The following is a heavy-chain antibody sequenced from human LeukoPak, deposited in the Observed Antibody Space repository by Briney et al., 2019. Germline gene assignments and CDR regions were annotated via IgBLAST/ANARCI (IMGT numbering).Heavy chain of an antibody. CDR1: GGSISSYY. CDR2: IYHSGST. Sequence: SETLSLTCTVSGGSISSYYWSWIRQPPGKGLEWIGYIYHSGSTYYNPSLKSRVTISVDRSKNQFSLKLSSVTAEDTAVYYCARALGYCSGTSCYGGDFDYWGQGTLVTVSS. J-gene: IGHJ4*02. CDR3: ARALGYCSGTSCYGGDFDY. V-gene: IGHV4-4*09. D-gene: IGHD2-2*01.